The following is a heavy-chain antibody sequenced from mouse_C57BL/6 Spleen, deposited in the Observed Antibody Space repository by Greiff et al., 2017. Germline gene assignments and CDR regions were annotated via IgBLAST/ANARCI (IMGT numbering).Heavy chain of an antibody. Sequence: QVQLQQSGPELVKPGASVKISCKASGYAFSSSWMNWVKQRPGKGLEWIGRIYPGDGDTNYNGKFKGKATLTADKSSSTAYMQLSSLTSEDSAVYFCARNHYYGSSFFDYWGQGTTLTVSS. CDR2: IYPGDGDT. V-gene: IGHV1-82*01. D-gene: IGHD1-1*01. J-gene: IGHJ2*01. CDR1: GYAFSSSW. CDR3: ARNHYYGSSFFDY.